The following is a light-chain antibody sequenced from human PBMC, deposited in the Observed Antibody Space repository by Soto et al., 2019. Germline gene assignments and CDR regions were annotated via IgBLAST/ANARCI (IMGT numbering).Light chain of an antibody. CDR3: QSYDISLTAVV. Sequence: QSVLTQPPSVSGAPGQRVTISCTGSSSNIGTGYDVHWYQQLPGTAPKLLIYDNNNRPSGVPDRFSVSRSGTSASLAITGLQAEDEADYYCQSYDISLTAVVFGGGTKLTVL. CDR1: SSNIGTGYD. CDR2: DNN. J-gene: IGLJ2*01. V-gene: IGLV1-40*01.